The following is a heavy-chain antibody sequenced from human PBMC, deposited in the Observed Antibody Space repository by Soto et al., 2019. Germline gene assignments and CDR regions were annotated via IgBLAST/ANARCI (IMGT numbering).Heavy chain of an antibody. V-gene: IGHV1-8*02. CDR2: VNPNSGDT. CDR3: GRKGFLAGIVDL. Sequence: QMQLVQSGAEVKKPGASVKVSCKASGYTFSSYDITWVRQAAGQGLEWMGWVNPNSGDTDYTQKFQVRVTMTRDTSTSTAYMELSRLRCEDTAVYYCGRKGFLAGIVDLWGEGTLVTVSS. CDR1: GYTFSSYD. D-gene: IGHD2-15*01. J-gene: IGHJ5*02.